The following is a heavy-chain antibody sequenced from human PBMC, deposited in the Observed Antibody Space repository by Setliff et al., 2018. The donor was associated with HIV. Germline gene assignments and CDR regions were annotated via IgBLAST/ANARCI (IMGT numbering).Heavy chain of an antibody. CDR3: AREQTTETTMGFAFDI. V-gene: IGHV4-39*07. Sequence: SETLSLTCTVSGGSISSSPHYWGWIRQPPGKGLEWIGSIYYSGSTFYNPSLKSRVSISVDTSKNQFSLRLNSVTAADTAVYYCAREQTTETTMGFAFDIWGQGTVVTVSS. J-gene: IGHJ3*02. CDR2: IYYSGST. CDR1: GGSISSSPHY. D-gene: IGHD4-17*01.